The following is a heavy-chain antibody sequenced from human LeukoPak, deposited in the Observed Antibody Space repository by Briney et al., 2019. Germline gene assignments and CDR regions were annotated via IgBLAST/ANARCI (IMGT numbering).Heavy chain of an antibody. CDR3: AKDTHSHTPAFFDY. CDR2: ISGGST. J-gene: IGHJ4*02. Sequence: GGSLRLSCAASGFTFSSYAMSWVRQAPGKGLEWVSAISGGSTYYADSVKGRFTISRDNSKNTLYLQMNSLRAEDTAVYYCAKDTHSHTPAFFDYWGQGTLVTVSS. CDR1: GFTFSSYA. V-gene: IGHV3-23*01. D-gene: IGHD2-15*01.